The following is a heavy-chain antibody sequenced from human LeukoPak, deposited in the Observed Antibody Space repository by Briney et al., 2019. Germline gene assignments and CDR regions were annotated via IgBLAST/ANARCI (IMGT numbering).Heavy chain of an antibody. CDR2: ISSGGST. Sequence: GGSLRLSCVASGFTVNNNYMNWVRQGPGKGLEWVSVISSGGSTYYADSVTGRFTISRDNSKNTLYLQMNSLRVEDTAVYYCGRDLIGTAASWDCWGQGSLVTVSS. D-gene: IGHD6-25*01. CDR1: GFTVNNNY. V-gene: IGHV3-53*01. J-gene: IGHJ4*02. CDR3: GRDLIGTAASWDC.